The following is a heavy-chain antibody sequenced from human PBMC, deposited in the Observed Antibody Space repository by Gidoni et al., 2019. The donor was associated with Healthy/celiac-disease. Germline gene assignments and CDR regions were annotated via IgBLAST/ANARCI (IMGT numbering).Heavy chain of an antibody. V-gene: IGHV1-24*01. CDR2: FDPEDGET. CDR1: GYTLTELS. J-gene: IGHJ4*02. CDR3: ATDLGRYYDILTGYSRNDY. D-gene: IGHD3-9*01. Sequence: QVQLVQSGAAVTKPGASVKVSCKVSGYTLTELSMHWVRQAPGKGLEWMGGFDPEDGETSYAQKFQGRVTMTEDTSTDTAYMELSSLRSEDTAVYYCATDLGRYYDILTGYSRNDYWGQGTLVTVSS.